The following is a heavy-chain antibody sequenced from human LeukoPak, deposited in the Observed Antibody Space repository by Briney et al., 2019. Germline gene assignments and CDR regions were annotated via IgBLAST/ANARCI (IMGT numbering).Heavy chain of an antibody. CDR1: GYTFTGYY. CDR3: ARGGQWLGPYYFDY. J-gene: IGHJ4*02. D-gene: IGHD6-19*01. Sequence: GASVKVSCKASGYTFTGYYIHWVRQAPGQGLEWMGWINPNSGGSNYAQEFQGRVTMARDTSITTAYMELSNLSSDATAMYYCARGGQWLGPYYFDYCGQGTLVTVSS. V-gene: IGHV1-2*02. CDR2: INPNSGGS.